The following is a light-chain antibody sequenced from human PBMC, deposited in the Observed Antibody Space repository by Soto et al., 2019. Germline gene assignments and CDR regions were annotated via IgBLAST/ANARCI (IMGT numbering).Light chain of an antibody. CDR2: AAS. CDR3: XXXXXYXXT. V-gene: IGKV1-6*01. J-gene: IGKJ1*01. CDR1: QXIRND. Sequence: AIQMTQSPSSLSASVGDXXXXXXXASQXIRNDLGWYQQKPGKAPKLLIYAASSLQSGVPSRFSGSGSGTDFTLTISSLQPXXXXXXXXXXXXXYXXTFGQGTKVEIK.